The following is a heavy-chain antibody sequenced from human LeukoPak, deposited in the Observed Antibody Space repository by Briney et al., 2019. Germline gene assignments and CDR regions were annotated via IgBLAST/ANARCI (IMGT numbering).Heavy chain of an antibody. D-gene: IGHD6-19*01. CDR2: ISAYNGNT. J-gene: IGHJ5*02. Sequence: ASVKVSCKASDYTFTNYGISWVRQAPGQGLEWMGWISAYNGNTNYAQKFQGRVTMTRDTSISTAYMELSRLRSDDTAVYYCARDTGGIAVAWGQGTLVTVSS. CDR3: ARDTGGIAVA. V-gene: IGHV1-18*01. CDR1: DYTFTNYG.